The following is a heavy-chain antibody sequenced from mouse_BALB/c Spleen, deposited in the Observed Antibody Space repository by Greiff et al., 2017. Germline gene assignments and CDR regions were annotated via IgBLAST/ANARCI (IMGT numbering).Heavy chain of an antibody. Sequence: QVQLQQSGAELVRPGSSVKISCKASGYAFSSYWMNWVKQRPGQGLEWIGQIYPGDGDTNYNGKFKGKATLTADKSSSTAYMQLSSLTSEDSAVYFCARLNYGSGDYWGQGTTLTVSS. CDR2: IYPGDGDT. CDR1: GYAFSSYW. V-gene: IGHV1-80*01. J-gene: IGHJ2*01. CDR3: ARLNYGSGDY. D-gene: IGHD1-1*01.